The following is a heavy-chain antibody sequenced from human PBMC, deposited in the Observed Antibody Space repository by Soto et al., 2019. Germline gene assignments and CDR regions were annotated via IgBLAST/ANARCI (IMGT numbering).Heavy chain of an antibody. J-gene: IGHJ6*02. CDR2: INHSGST. CDR1: GGSLSGYY. CDR3: ARGEIVVVVAAFLYYYYGMDV. Sequence: PSETLSLTCAVYGGSLSGYYWSWIRQPPGKGLEWIGEINHSGSTNYNPSLKSRVTISVDTSKNQFSLKLSSVTAADTAVYYCARGEIVVVVAAFLYYYYGMDVWGQGTTVTVSS. V-gene: IGHV4-34*01. D-gene: IGHD2-15*01.